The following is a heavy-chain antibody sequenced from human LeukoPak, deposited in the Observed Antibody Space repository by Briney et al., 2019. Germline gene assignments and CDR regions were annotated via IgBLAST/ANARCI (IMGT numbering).Heavy chain of an antibody. V-gene: IGHV4-4*07. D-gene: IGHD3-9*01. J-gene: IGHJ3*02. CDR1: GGSISSYY. CDR3: ARQDILTGFDAFDI. Sequence: SETLSLTCTVSGGSISSYYWSWIRQSAGKGLEWIGRIYSSGSTNYNPSLKSRVTMSVDTSKNQFSLKLSSVTAADTAVYYCARQDILTGFDAFDIWGQGTMVTVSS. CDR2: IYSSGST.